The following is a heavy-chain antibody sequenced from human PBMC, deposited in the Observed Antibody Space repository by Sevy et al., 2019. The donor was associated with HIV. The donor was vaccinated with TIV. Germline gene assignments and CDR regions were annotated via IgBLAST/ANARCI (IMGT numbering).Heavy chain of an antibody. Sequence: GGSLRLSCAASGFSFTWYWMSWVRQTPEKGLEWVANIKQDGSEKNYVDSVKGRFTISRDNAKNSLYLQMNSLRAEDTAVYYCATKGGSRLNDAFDTWGQGTTVTVSS. D-gene: IGHD3-10*01. CDR3: ATKGGSRLNDAFDT. CDR1: GFSFTWYW. CDR2: IKQDGSEK. J-gene: IGHJ3*02. V-gene: IGHV3-7*01.